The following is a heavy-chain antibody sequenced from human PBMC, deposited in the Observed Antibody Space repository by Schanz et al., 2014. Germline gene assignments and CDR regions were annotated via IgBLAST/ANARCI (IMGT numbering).Heavy chain of an antibody. V-gene: IGHV3-23*04. Sequence: VQVVQSGGGLVKPGGSLRLSCAASGFVFSDYYMSWIRQAPGKGLEWLSVISASGGDTYYADSVKGRFTISRDNSKNTLYLQMNSLRAEDTAVYYCAKGRFGELSAFDIWGQGTRVTASS. CDR2: ISASGGDT. D-gene: IGHD3-10*01. J-gene: IGHJ3*02. CDR1: GFVFSDYY. CDR3: AKGRFGELSAFDI.